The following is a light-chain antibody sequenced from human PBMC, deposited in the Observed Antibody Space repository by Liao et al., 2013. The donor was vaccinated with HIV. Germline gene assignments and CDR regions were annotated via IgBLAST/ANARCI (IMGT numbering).Light chain of an antibody. J-gene: IGLJ2*01. CDR3: QVWDSDFDHVV. CDR2: KDS. V-gene: IGLV3-25*01. CDR1: ALPKQY. Sequence: SYELTQPPSVSVSPGQTARITCSGDALPKQYGYWYQQKPGQAPALVIYKDSERPSGIPERFSGSKSGNTATLTISWVEAGDEADYYCQVWDSDFDHVVFGGGTKLTVL.